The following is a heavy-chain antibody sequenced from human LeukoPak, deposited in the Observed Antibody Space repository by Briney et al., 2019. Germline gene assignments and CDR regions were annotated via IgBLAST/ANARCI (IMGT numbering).Heavy chain of an antibody. V-gene: IGHV3-48*01. D-gene: IGHD3-3*01. CDR1: GFTFTMFG. CDR3: ARTYDFGRGPPGDAFDN. Sequence: GGSLRLSCAASGFTFTMFGMYWVRQAPGKGLEWVSYIDARSGIVYYADSVQGRFTISRDDAKDSVFLQMNSLRVDDTAVYYCARTYDFGRGPPGDAFDNWGQGTLVTVPS. J-gene: IGHJ3*02. CDR2: IDARSGIV.